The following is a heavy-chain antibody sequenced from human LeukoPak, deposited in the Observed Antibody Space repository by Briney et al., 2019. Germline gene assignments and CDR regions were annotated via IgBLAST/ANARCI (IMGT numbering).Heavy chain of an antibody. J-gene: IGHJ5*02. CDR1: AYTFTGYY. D-gene: IGHD3-10*01. CDR2: INPNSGGA. Sequence: SEKVSCKASAYTFTGYYIHWVRQAPGQGFECMGWINPNSGGANYAQQFQDRVTMTRDTSITTAYMELSRLRSDDTAVYYCARDYYGSGTYRRGDWFDPWGQGTLVTVSS. CDR3: ARDYYGSGTYRRGDWFDP. V-gene: IGHV1-2*02.